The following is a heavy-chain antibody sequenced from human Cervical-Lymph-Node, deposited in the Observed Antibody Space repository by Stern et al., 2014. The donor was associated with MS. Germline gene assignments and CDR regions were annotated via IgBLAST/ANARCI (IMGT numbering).Heavy chain of an antibody. J-gene: IGHJ4*02. Sequence: EVQLVQSGAEVKKPGQSLKISCKGSGYSFTNSWIGWVRQMPGKGLELMGIISPVDSETRYSPSFQGQVTISGDKSITTAYVQWTSLEASDTAMYYCARQGCATTSCHTIDSWGQGTLITVSS. V-gene: IGHV5-51*01. CDR2: ISPVDSET. D-gene: IGHD2-2*02. CDR1: GYSFTNSW. CDR3: ARQGCATTSCHTIDS.